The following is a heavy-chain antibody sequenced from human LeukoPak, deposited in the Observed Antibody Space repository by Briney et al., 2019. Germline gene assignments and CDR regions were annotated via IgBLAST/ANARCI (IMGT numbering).Heavy chain of an antibody. J-gene: IGHJ4*02. V-gene: IGHV3-30*03. CDR1: GFTFDDYG. CDR3: ARDGSSSYFDY. Sequence: GGSLRLSCAASGFTFDDYGMSWVRQAPGKGLEWVAVISYDGSNKYYADSVKGRFTISRDNSKNTLYLQMNSLRAEDTAVYYCARDGSSSYFDYWGQGTLVTVSS. D-gene: IGHD6-13*01. CDR2: ISYDGSNK.